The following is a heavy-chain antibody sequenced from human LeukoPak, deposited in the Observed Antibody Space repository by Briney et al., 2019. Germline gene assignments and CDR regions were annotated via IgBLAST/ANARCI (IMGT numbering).Heavy chain of an antibody. CDR2: ISGSGGST. D-gene: IGHD5-18*01. CDR1: GFTFSSYA. V-gene: IGHV3-23*01. CDR3: AKDHADSGYSYGSNY. J-gene: IGHJ4*02. Sequence: HPGGSLRLSCAASGFTFSSYAMSWVRQAPGKGLEWVSAISGSGGSTYYADSVKGRFTISRDNSKNTLYLQMNSLRAEDTAVYYCAKDHADSGYSYGSNYWGQGTLVTVSS.